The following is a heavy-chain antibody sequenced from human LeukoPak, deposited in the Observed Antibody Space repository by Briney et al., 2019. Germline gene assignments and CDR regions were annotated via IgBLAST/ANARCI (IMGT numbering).Heavy chain of an antibody. CDR2: INHSGST. J-gene: IGHJ4*02. D-gene: IGHD3-10*01. Sequence: SETLSLTCSVSGDSINSYYWSWIRQPPGKGLEWIGEINHSGSTNYNPSLKSRVTISVDTSKNQFSPKLSSVTAADTAVYYCARIRRLLWFGEYPFDYWGQGTLVTVSS. CDR3: ARIRRLLWFGEYPFDY. V-gene: IGHV4-34*01. CDR1: GDSINSYY.